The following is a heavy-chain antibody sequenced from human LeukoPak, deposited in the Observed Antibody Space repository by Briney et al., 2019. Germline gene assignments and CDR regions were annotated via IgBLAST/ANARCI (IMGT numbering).Heavy chain of an antibody. Sequence: PGGSLRLSCAASGFTFSSYWMSWVRQAPGKGLEWVGRIKSKTDGGTTDYAAPVKGRFTISRDDSKNTLYLQMNSLKTEDTAVYYCTTDGNGDYADRFDYWGQGTLVTVSS. CDR2: IKSKTDGGTT. J-gene: IGHJ4*02. D-gene: IGHD4-17*01. V-gene: IGHV3-15*01. CDR1: GFTFSSYW. CDR3: TTDGNGDYADRFDY.